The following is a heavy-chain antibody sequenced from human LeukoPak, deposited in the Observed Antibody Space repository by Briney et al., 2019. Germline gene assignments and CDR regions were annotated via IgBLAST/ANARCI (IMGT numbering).Heavy chain of an antibody. CDR3: AKRHSSNWPYYFDY. CDR1: GGSISNYY. J-gene: IGHJ4*02. D-gene: IGHD6-13*01. CDR2: IHTSGTT. Sequence: SETLSLTCTVSGGSISNYYWSWIRQPQGKGLERIGYIHTSGTTNSNPSLKSRVTMSVDTSKNQFSLSLSSVTAADTAVYYCAKRHSSNWPYYFDYWGQGTLVTVSS. V-gene: IGHV4-4*09.